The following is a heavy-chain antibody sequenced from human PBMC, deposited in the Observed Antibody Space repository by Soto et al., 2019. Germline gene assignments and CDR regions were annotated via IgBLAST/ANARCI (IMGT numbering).Heavy chain of an antibody. J-gene: IGHJ6*02. CDR1: GLTFGDYT. D-gene: IGHD2-2*01. CDR3: TRHRSSPPGSSPDYYGLDG. CDR2: IRSKPYGETT. Sequence: GGSLRLSCTASGLTFGDYTVRWVRKAQGKGQVWVGFIRSKPYGETTEYAAPVKGRFTSSRDDYRSIAYLQMNSLKTEDTAVYWCTRHRSSPPGSSPDYYGLDGWGPGTTVTVSS. V-gene: IGHV3-49*04.